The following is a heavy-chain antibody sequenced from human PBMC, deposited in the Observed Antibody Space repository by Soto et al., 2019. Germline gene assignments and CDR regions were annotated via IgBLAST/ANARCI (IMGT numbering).Heavy chain of an antibody. V-gene: IGHV3-33*01. D-gene: IGHD6-19*01. CDR1: GFTFSSYG. CDR3: ARTKYPGYSSGLIDY. CDR2: IWYDGSNK. Sequence: QVQLVESGGGVVQPGRSLRLSCAASGFTFSSYGMHWVRQAPGKGLEWVAVIWYDGSNKYYADSVKGRFTISRDNSKNTLYLQMNSLRAEDTAAYYCARTKYPGYSSGLIDYWGQGTLVTVSS. J-gene: IGHJ4*02.